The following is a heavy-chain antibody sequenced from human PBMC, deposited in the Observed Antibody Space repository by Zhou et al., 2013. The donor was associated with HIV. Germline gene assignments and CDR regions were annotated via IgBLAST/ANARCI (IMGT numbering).Heavy chain of an antibody. D-gene: IGHD3-16*01. CDR3: AAPLGVR. V-gene: IGHV4-34*10. J-gene: IGHJ4*02. CDR1: AGSFSDYY. Sequence: QVQLQESGPGLVRPSETLSLTCAVHAGSFSDYYWFWVRQSPGKGLEWIGEIHRSGTTNYNPSLKSRVTISIDTSKNQFFLKLRSVTAADTAVYYCAAPLGVRWGQGTQVTVSS. CDR2: IHRSGTT.